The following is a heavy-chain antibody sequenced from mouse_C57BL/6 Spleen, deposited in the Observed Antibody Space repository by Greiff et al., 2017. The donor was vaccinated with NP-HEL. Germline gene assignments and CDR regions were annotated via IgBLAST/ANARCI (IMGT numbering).Heavy chain of an antibody. V-gene: IGHV5-4*01. CDR1: GFTFSSYA. CDR2: ISDGGSYT. J-gene: IGHJ1*03. D-gene: IGHD1-1*01. CDR3: ARAVATPWYFDV. Sequence: DVQLVESGGGLVKPGGSLTLSCAASGFTFSSYALSWVRQTPEKRLVWVATISDGGSYTYYPDNVKGRFNISRDNAKNNLYLQMSHLKSEDTAMYYCARAVATPWYFDVWGTGTTGTVSS.